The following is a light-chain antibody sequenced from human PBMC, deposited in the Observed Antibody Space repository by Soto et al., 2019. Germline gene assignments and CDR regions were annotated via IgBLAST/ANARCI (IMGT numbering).Light chain of an antibody. V-gene: IGLV1-44*01. CDR3: AAWDDHLSGLI. CDR1: SSNVGSNT. J-gene: IGLJ2*01. Sequence: QSVLTQPPSASGTPGQRVTIPCSGGSSNVGSNTVNWNQQLPETAPRLPNYSHSQRPSGVPDRFSGPKSGTSASLAISGLQSEDEADYYCAAWDDHLSGLIFGGGTKVTVL. CDR2: SHS.